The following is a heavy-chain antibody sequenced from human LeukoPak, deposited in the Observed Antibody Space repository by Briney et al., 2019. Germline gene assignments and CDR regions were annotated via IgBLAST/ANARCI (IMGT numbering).Heavy chain of an antibody. V-gene: IGHV4-34*01. D-gene: IGHD5-18*01. CDR1: GGSFSGYY. CDR2: INHSGST. CDR3: AGSENRYGPYYFDY. J-gene: IGHJ4*02. Sequence: SETLSLTCAVYGGSFSGYYWSWIRQPPGKGLEWIGEINHSGSTNYNPSLKSRVTISVETSKNQFSLKLSSVTAADTAVYYCAGSENRYGPYYFDYWGQGTLVTVSS.